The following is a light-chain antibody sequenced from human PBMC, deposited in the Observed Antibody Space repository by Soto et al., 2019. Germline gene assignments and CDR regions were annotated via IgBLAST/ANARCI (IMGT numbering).Light chain of an antibody. V-gene: IGLV1-40*01. J-gene: IGLJ3*02. CDR1: SSNIGAGYD. CDR3: QSYDSSLRRV. Sequence: QLVLTQPPSVSGAPGQRVTISCTGSSSNIGAGYDVHWYQQLPGTAPKLLIYGNSNRPSGVPDRFSGSKSGTSASLAITGLEAEGAADYSCQSYDSSLRRVFGGGTKVTAL. CDR2: GNS.